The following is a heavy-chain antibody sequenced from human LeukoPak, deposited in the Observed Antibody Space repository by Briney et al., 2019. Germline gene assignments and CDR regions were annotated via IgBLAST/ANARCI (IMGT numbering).Heavy chain of an antibody. CDR3: ARRTRVGCYLDL. CDR1: GGSISSSDYY. D-gene: IGHD3-10*01. Sequence: SETLSLTCTVSGGSISSSDYYWGWIRQPPGKGLERIASIYYSGTTHYNPPLKSRVTMSVDTSKNQFSLKLSSVTAADTAVYYCARRTRVGCYLDLWGRGTPVTASS. V-gene: IGHV4-39*01. CDR2: IYYSGTT. J-gene: IGHJ2*01.